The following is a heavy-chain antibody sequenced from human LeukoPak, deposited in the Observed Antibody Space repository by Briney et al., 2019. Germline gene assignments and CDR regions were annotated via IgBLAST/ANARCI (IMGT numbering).Heavy chain of an antibody. D-gene: IGHD1-26*01. V-gene: IGHV3-23*01. CDR3: AKFSAISGSLGRPPNPFDY. CDR1: AFTFSTYA. CDR2: ISNSGGST. J-gene: IGHJ4*02. Sequence: GGSLRLSCAASAFTFSTYAMSWVRQAPGKGLEWVSGISNSGGSTPYADSVRGRFTISRDNSKNTLYLQMTSLRAEDTAVYYCAKFSAISGSLGRPPNPFDYWGQGTLVTVSS.